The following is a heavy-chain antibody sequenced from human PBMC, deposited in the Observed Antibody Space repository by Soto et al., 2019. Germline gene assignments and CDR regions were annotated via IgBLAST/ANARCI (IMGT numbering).Heavy chain of an antibody. CDR1: ELTFRNEW. CDR3: ATHLRFKKDY. J-gene: IGHJ4*02. V-gene: IGHV3-7*02. CDR2: INEHGSET. Sequence: EVQLVESGGDLVQPGGSLRLSCVVSELTFRNEWMTWVRQAPGKGLEWVANINEHGSETYYVDSVKGRFIISRDNAKNSLFLQIKSLRAEDPALYQCATHLRFKKDYWGQGTLVTVSS. D-gene: IGHD3-3*01.